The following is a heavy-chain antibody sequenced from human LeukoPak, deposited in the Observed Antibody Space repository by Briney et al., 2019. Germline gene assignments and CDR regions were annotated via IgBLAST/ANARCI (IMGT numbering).Heavy chain of an antibody. CDR1: GGTFNNSA. CDR3: ARDVHGDYGSGWFDP. V-gene: IGHV1-69*05. CDR2: IMPLFGTA. J-gene: IGHJ5*02. D-gene: IGHD4-17*01. Sequence: SVKVSCKTSGGTFNNSAISWVRQAPGQGLEWLGGIMPLFGTAGYAQKFQGRVTITKDESTRTVYLELTSLTSDDTAVYYCARDVHGDYGSGWFDPWGQGTFVSVSS.